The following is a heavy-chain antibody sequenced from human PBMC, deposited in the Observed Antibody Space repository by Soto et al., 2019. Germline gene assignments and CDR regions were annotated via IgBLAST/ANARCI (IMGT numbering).Heavy chain of an antibody. V-gene: IGHV3-30*18. D-gene: IGHD3-22*01. J-gene: IGHJ4*02. CDR1: GFTFSSYG. CDR2: ISYDGSNK. CDR3: AKDPFPITMIVVPCDY. Sequence: SLSLSCAASGFTFSSYGMHWVRQAPGKGLEWVAVISYDGSNKYYADSVKGRFTISRDNSKNTLYLQMNSLRAEDTAVYYCAKDPFPITMIVVPCDYWGQGTLVTSPQ.